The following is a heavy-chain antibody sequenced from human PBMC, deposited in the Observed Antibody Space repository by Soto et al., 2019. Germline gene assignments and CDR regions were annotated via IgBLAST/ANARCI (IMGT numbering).Heavy chain of an antibody. CDR2: VIPLLSTA. CDR3: ASLCDSGH. CDR1: GGSLRNSV. D-gene: IGHD2-21*02. V-gene: IGHV1-69*01. Sequence: QVQLVQSGAEVKKPGSSVKVSCTASGGSLRNSVISWVRQAPAPRREWMGGVIPLLSTANYAQKFQGRVTMTADEATSTAYMDLSSVSPDDTAVYYCASLCDSGHWGQGTLVIVSS. J-gene: IGHJ4*02.